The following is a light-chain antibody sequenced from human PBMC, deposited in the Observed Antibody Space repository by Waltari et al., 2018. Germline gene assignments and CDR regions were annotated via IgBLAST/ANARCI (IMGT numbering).Light chain of an antibody. CDR2: KVS. Sequence: DVAMTQSQLSLPVTLGPPASISCRSSQGLVSSDGTTYFNWFQQRPGQAPRRLLYKVSNRDSGVPDRFSGSGSGTDFTLRISRVEAEDVGVYYCMQGTHWPWTFGQGTKVEIK. CDR3: MQGTHWPWT. CDR1: QGLVSSDGTTY. J-gene: IGKJ1*01. V-gene: IGKV2-30*01.